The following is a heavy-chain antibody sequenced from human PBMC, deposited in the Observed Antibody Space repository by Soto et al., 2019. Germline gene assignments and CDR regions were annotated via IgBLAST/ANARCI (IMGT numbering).Heavy chain of an antibody. Sequence: QVHLVQSGAEVKKPGASVKVSCKASGYTFTSYGITWVRQAPGQGLEWVGWISAHNGNTDYAQKLQGRVIVTRDTSPSTAYMELKSLISDDTAVYYCARGRYGDYWGQGALVTVSS. J-gene: IGHJ4*02. D-gene: IGHD1-26*01. CDR3: ARGRYGDY. CDR1: GYTFTSYG. V-gene: IGHV1-18*01. CDR2: ISAHNGNT.